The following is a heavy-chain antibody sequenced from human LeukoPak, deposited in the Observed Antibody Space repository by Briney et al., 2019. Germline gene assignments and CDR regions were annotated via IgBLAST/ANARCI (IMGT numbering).Heavy chain of an antibody. CDR2: ISSNGGAT. D-gene: IGHD6-13*01. CDR1: GFTFSSYS. V-gene: IGHV3-64*01. J-gene: IGHJ4*02. CDR3: AREGAAASVDY. Sequence: GGSLRLSCAASGFTFSSYSMNWVRQAPGKGLEYVSAISSNGGATYYANSVKGRFTISRDNSKNTLYLQMGSLRAEDMAVYYCAREGAAASVDYWGQGTLVTVSS.